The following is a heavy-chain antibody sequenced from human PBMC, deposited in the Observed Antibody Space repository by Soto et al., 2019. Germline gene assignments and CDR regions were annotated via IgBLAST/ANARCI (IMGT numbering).Heavy chain of an antibody. Sequence: PSETLSLTCTVSGGSISSYYWSWIRQPPGKGLEWIGYIYYSGSTNYNPSLKSRVTISVDTSKNQFSLKLSSVTAADTAVYYCARERGGYCSSTSCYAYGMDVWGQGTTVTVSS. CDR3: ARERGGYCSSTSCYAYGMDV. D-gene: IGHD2-2*01. J-gene: IGHJ6*02. CDR1: GGSISSYY. CDR2: IYYSGST. V-gene: IGHV4-59*01.